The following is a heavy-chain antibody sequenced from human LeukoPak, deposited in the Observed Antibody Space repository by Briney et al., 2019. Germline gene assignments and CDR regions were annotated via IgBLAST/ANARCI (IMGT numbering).Heavy chain of an antibody. J-gene: IGHJ3*02. D-gene: IGHD3-9*01. CDR1: GDSISSYY. Sequence: SSETLSLTCTVSGDSISSYYWSWIRQPPGKGLEWIGYIYYSGSTNYNPSLKSRVTISVDTSKNQFSLRLSSVTAADTAVYYCARSRLRYFGFDIWGQGTMVTVSS. CDR2: IYYSGST. V-gene: IGHV4-59*01. CDR3: ARSRLRYFGFDI.